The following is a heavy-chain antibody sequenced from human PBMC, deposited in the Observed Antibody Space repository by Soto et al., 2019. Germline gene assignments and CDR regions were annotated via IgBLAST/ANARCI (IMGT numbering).Heavy chain of an antibody. CDR3: ARAANSPYSSGWYVWFDP. V-gene: IGHV4-34*01. D-gene: IGHD6-19*01. CDR2: INHSGST. J-gene: IGHJ5*02. CDR1: GGSFSGYY. Sequence: TLSLTCAVYGGSFSGYYWSWIRQPPGKGLEWIGEINHSGSTNYNPSLKSRVTISVDTTKNQFSLKLSTVTATDTAVYYCARAANSPYSSGWYVWFDPWGQGTLVTVSS.